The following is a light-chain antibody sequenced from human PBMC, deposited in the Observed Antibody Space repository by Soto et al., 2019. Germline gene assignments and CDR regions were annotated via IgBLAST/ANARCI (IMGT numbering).Light chain of an antibody. Sequence: QSALTQPRSVSGSPGQSVTISCTGTSSDVGAYKYVSWYQQHPGKAPKFMIYDVSKRPSGVPDRFSGSKSGSTASLTISGLQAVVEADYYCCSYAGSYIFVFGTGTKLTVL. V-gene: IGLV2-11*01. CDR1: SSDVGAYKY. J-gene: IGLJ1*01. CDR3: CSYAGSYIFV. CDR2: DVS.